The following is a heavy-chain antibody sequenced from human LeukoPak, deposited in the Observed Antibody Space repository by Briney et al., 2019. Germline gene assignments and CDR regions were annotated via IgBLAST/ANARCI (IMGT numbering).Heavy chain of an antibody. CDR3: ARHGYYGPLDAFDI. Sequence: SQTLSLTCTVSGGSISSGGYYWSWIRQPPGKGLEWIGYIYHSGSTYYNPSLKSRVTISVDTSKNQFSLKLSSVTAADTAVYYCARHGYYGPLDAFDIWGQGTMVTVSS. CDR2: IYHSGST. CDR1: GGSISSGGYY. J-gene: IGHJ3*02. D-gene: IGHD3-22*01. V-gene: IGHV4-30-2*01.